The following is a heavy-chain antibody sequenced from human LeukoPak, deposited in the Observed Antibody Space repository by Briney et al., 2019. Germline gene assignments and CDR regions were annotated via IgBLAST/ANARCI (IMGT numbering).Heavy chain of an antibody. CDR3: ATQARGYFYY. Sequence: ASVKVSCKVSGYTLTELAMHWVRQAPGKGLEWMGGFDPEDGETIYAQKFQGRVTMTEDTPTDTAYMELSSLGSEDTAVYYCATQARGYFYYWGQGTLVTVSS. CDR1: GYTLTELA. J-gene: IGHJ4*02. V-gene: IGHV1-24*01. CDR2: FDPEDGET.